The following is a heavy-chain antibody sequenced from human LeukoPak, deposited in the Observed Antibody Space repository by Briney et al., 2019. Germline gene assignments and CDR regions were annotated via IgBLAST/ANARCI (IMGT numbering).Heavy chain of an antibody. CDR2: IYPGDSDT. V-gene: IGHV5-51*01. CDR1: GYRFTSYW. D-gene: IGHD6-13*01. CDR3: ARLEQLVRGTDP. Sequence: GEPLQISWKGSGYRFTSYWIGWVRQLPGKGLEWMGIIYPGDSDTRYSPSFQGQVTISVDKSISTAYLQWSSLKASDIAMYYCARLEQLVRGTDPWGQGTLVTVSS. J-gene: IGHJ5*02.